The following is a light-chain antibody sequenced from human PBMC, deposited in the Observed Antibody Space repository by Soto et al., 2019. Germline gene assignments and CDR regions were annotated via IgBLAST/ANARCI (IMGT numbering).Light chain of an antibody. Sequence: IVLTQSPATLSASPGERATLSCRASQSMSTYLAWYQHRPGQAPRLLISDASNRAAGIPTRFSGSGSGTDFTLTISSLEPEDFAVYYCQQRSDWPSLTFGGGTKVEIK. CDR1: QSMSTY. CDR3: QQRSDWPSLT. V-gene: IGKV3-11*01. J-gene: IGKJ4*01. CDR2: DAS.